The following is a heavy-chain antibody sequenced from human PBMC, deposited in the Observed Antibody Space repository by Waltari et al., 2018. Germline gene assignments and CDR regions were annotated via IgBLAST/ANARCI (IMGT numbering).Heavy chain of an antibody. V-gene: IGHV2-70*13. CDR2: IDWDDDK. J-gene: IGHJ3*02. Sequence: QVTLRESGPALVKPTQTLTLTCTFSGFSLSTSGMCVTWIRQPPGKALEWLARIDWDDDKYYSTSLKTRLNISKETSKNQGVLRMTNMDPVDTATYYCARWVTTVPHDAFDIWGQGTMVTVSS. CDR3: ARWVTTVPHDAFDI. CDR1: GFSLSTSGMC. D-gene: IGHD4-4*01.